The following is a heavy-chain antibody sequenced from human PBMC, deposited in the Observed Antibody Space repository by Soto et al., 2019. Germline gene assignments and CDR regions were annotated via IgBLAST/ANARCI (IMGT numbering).Heavy chain of an antibody. D-gene: IGHD3-22*01. CDR2: IRSKAYGGTT. Sequence: LRLSFTASGXTFGDYAMSWFRQAPGKGLEWVGFIRSKAYGGTTEYAASVKGRFTISRDDSKSIAYLQMNSPKTEDTAVYYCTRIRITMIVVARGAFDIWGQGTMVTVSS. V-gene: IGHV3-49*03. CDR3: TRIRITMIVVARGAFDI. CDR1: GXTFGDYA. J-gene: IGHJ3*02.